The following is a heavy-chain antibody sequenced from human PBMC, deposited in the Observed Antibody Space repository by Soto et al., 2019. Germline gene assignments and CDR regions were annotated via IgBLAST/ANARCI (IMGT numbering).Heavy chain of an antibody. CDR3: ARAEAVAGTDYYYYGMDV. J-gene: IGHJ6*02. CDR1: CGSISSGY. Sequence: SETLSLPXTVPCGSISSGYWVCIHRPPGKGLEWIGYIYYSGSTHYDRSLTSRVTISVDTSKRQFSLKLSSVTAADTAVYYCARAEAVAGTDYYYYGMDVWGQGPTVTVSS. CDR2: IYYSGST. V-gene: IGHV4-59*01. D-gene: IGHD6-19*01.